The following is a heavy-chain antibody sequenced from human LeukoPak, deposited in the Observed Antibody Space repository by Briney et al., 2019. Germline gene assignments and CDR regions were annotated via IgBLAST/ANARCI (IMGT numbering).Heavy chain of an antibody. CDR2: IYYSGST. D-gene: IGHD3-9*01. CDR1: GGSISSYY. J-gene: IGHJ4*02. CDR3: ARARYFDGSRYFDY. Sequence: SETLSLTCTVSGGSISSYYWSWIRQPPGKGREWIGYIYYSGSTNYNPSLKSRVTISVDTSKNQFSLKLSSVTAADTAVYYCARARYFDGSRYFDYWGQGTLVTVSS. V-gene: IGHV4-59*08.